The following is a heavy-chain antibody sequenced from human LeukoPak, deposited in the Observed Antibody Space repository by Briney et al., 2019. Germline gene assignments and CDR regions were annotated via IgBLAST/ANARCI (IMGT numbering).Heavy chain of an antibody. Sequence: SETLSLTCTVSGGSISSGGYYWSWIRQHPGKGLEWIVDIYYSGSTYYNPSLKSRVTISVDTSKNQFSLKLSSVTAADTAVYYCARDRPISSSRSPLIQHWGQGTLVTVSS. CDR1: GGSISSGGYY. CDR2: IYYSGST. CDR3: ARDRPISSSRSPLIQH. D-gene: IGHD6-13*01. V-gene: IGHV4-31*03. J-gene: IGHJ1*01.